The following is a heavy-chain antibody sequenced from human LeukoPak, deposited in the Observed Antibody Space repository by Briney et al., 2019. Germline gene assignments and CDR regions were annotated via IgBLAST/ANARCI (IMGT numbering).Heavy chain of an antibody. CDR3: ARLSRRYCSTTGCYYNWFDP. CDR2: INHSGNT. V-gene: IGHV4-34*01. Sequence: SETLSLTCAVHGESFSGYYWSWIRQPPRKGLEWIGEINHSGNTNYNPSLKSRVTISVDTSENHFSLKLSSVTAADTAVYYCARLSRRYCSTTGCYYNWFDPWGQGTLVTVSS. CDR1: GESFSGYY. J-gene: IGHJ5*02. D-gene: IGHD2-2*01.